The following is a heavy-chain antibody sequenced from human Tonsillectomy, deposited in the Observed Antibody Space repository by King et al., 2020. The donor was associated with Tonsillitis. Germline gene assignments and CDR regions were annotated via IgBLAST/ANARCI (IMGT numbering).Heavy chain of an antibody. CDR1: GDTFSNYA. D-gene: IGHD3-16*01. Sequence: VQLVESGAEVKKPGSSVKVSCKASGDTFSNYAISWVRQAPGQGLEWIGVIIPMFDTTNYAQKLKGRVTITADESRRTAYLELLSLRSEDTGVYYCPRVGEGGPSSYYGMDVWGQGTTVTVSS. CDR3: PRVGEGGPSSYYGMDV. J-gene: IGHJ6*02. V-gene: IGHV1-69*01. CDR2: IIPMFDTT.